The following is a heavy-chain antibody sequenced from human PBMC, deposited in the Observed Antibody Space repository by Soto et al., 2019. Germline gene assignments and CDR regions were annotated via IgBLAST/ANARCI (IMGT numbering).Heavy chain of an antibody. CDR3: ARGVIH. CDR1: GGSICSGGYY. D-gene: IGHD3-16*02. J-gene: IGHJ4*02. CDR2: IYYSGRT. V-gene: IGHV4-31*01. Sequence: QVQLQESGPGLVKPSQTLSLTCTVSGGSICSGGYYWSWIRQHPGKGLDWIGYIYYSGRTSYNPSLKSLITISVETSNHQFSLKQNSVTAADTAVYYCARGVIHWGQGTLVTVSS.